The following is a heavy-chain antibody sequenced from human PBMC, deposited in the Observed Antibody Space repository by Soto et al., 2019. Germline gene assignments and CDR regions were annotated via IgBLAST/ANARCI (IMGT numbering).Heavy chain of an antibody. D-gene: IGHD6-13*01. V-gene: IGHV4-4*02. CDR2: IYHSGST. Sequence: QVQLQESGPGLVKPAGTLSLTCAVSGGSISSSNWWSCVRQPPGKGLEWIGEIYHSGSTNYNPSLKSRVTISVDKSENQFSLKLSSVTAADTAVYYGARAAMGGSSWPFDYWGQGTLVTVSS. J-gene: IGHJ4*02. CDR3: ARAAMGGSSWPFDY. CDR1: GGSISSSNW.